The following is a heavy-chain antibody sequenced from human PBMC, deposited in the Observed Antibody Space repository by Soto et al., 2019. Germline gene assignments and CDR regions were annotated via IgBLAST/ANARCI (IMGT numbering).Heavy chain of an antibody. V-gene: IGHV3-30*03. CDR1: GFTFNKFG. CDR2: VSHDGYSK. Sequence: QVQLVESGGAVVQPGTSLKISCAASGFTFNKFGLLWVRQAPGKGLEWVAVVSHDGYSKHYTDSVKGRFTVSRDNANNTVFLQMNSLTAEDTAVYYCARDQASNCFDFWGQGTLVSVSA. D-gene: IGHD2-15*01. CDR3: ARDQASNCFDF. J-gene: IGHJ4*02.